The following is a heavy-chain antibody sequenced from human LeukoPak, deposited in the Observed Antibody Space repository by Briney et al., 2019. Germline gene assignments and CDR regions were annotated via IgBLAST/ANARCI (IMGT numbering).Heavy chain of an antibody. D-gene: IGHD3-3*01. CDR1: GFTFRNYR. CDR3: ARDQFYDFWSGHYRPSRDV. CDR2: ISSSGSDT. Sequence: GGSLRLSCAASGFTFRNYRMNWVRQAPGKGLEWVSSISSSGSDTYYADSLEGRFTISRDNASNSLFLHMNSLRAEDTAVYYCARDQFYDFWSGHYRPSRDVWGKGTTVTVSS. J-gene: IGHJ6*04. V-gene: IGHV3-21*01.